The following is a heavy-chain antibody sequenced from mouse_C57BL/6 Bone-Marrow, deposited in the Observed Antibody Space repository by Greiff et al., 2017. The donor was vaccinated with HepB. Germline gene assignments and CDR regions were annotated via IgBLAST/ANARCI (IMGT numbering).Heavy chain of an antibody. CDR2: IYPGDGDT. CDR3: ARLRLLLRCIWYFDV. Sequence: QVQLQQSGAELVKPGASVKISCKASGYAFSSYWMNWVKQRPGKGLEWIGQIYPGDGDTNYNGKFKGKATLTADKSSSTAYMQLGSLTSEDSAVYFCARLRLLLRCIWYFDVWGTGTTVTVSS. V-gene: IGHV1-80*01. CDR1: GYAFSSYW. J-gene: IGHJ1*03. D-gene: IGHD1-1*01.